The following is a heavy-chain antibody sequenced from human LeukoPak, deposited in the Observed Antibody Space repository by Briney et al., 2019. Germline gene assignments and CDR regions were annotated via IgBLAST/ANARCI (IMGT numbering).Heavy chain of an antibody. J-gene: IGHJ4*02. CDR1: GFTFSSYA. D-gene: IGHD1-26*01. CDR3: AKGGGSYQYYFDY. V-gene: IGHV3-23*01. Sequence: GGSLRLSCAASGFTFSSYAMSWVRQAPGKGLGWVSAISGSGGSTYYADSVKGRFTISRDNSKNTLYLQMNSLRAEDTAVYYCAKGGGSYQYYFDYWGQGTLVTVSS. CDR2: ISGSGGST.